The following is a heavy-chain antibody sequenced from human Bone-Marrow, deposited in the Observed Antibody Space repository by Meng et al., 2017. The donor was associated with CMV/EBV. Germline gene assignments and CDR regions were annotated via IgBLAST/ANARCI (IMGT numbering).Heavy chain of an antibody. CDR3: ARDNSPRFDY. CDR2: IYYSGST. J-gene: IGHJ4*02. V-gene: IGHV4-39*07. CDR1: GGSISISSYY. D-gene: IGHD4-23*01. Sequence: LQLQESGPGLVKPSETLSLTSPVSGGSISISSYYWGWIRQPPGKGLEWIGSIYYSGSTYYNPSLKSRVTISVDTSKNQFSLKLSSVTAADTAVYYCARDNSPRFDYWGQGTLVTVSS.